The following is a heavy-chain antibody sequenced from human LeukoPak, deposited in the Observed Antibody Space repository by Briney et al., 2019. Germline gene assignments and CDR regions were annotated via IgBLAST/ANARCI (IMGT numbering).Heavy chain of an antibody. J-gene: IGHJ4*02. CDR1: GYTFTSYG. CDR3: AGNYYGSGSYYSEDRY. D-gene: IGHD3-10*01. Sequence: GASVKVSCKASGYTFTSYGISWVRQAPGQGLEWMGWISAYNGNTNYAQKLQGRVTMTTDTSTSTAYMELRSLRSDDTAVYYCAGNYYGSGSYYSEDRYWGQGTLVIVSS. CDR2: ISAYNGNT. V-gene: IGHV1-18*01.